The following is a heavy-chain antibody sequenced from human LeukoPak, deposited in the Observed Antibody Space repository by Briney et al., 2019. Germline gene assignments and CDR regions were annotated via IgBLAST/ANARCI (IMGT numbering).Heavy chain of an antibody. CDR3: ARHVGIVVVTASASSWFDP. V-gene: IGHV4-4*07. Sequence: PSETLSLTCTVSGGSISSYYWSWIRQPAGKGLEWIGRIYTSGSTNYNPSLKSRVTMSVDTSKNQFSLKLSSVTAADTAVYYCARHVGIVVVTASASSWFDPWGQGTLVTVSS. D-gene: IGHD2-21*02. CDR2: IYTSGST. CDR1: GGSISSYY. J-gene: IGHJ5*02.